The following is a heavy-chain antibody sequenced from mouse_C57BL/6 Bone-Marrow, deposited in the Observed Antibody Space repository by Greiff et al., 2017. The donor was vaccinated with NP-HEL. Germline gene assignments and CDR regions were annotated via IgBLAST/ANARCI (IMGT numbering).Heavy chain of an antibody. CDR1: GYTFTSYW. J-gene: IGHJ3*01. CDR2: IDPSDSET. V-gene: IGHV1-52*01. D-gene: IGHD2-5*01. CDR3: AREAYYSRFAY. Sequence: QVQLQQPGAELVRPGSSVKLSCKASGYTFTSYWMHWVKQRPIQGLEWIGNIDPSDSETHYNQKFKDKATLTVDKSSSTAYMQLSSLTSEDSAVYYCAREAYYSRFAYWGQGTLVTVSA.